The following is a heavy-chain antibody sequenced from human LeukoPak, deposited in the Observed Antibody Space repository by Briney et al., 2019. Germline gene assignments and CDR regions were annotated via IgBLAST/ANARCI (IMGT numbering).Heavy chain of an antibody. J-gene: IGHJ3*02. CDR2: ISSSSSYI. CDR1: GFTFSSYS. D-gene: IGHD5-18*01. CDR3: ARAHVDTAMVNIAFDI. V-gene: IGHV3-21*01. Sequence: GGSLRLSCAPSGFTFSSYSMNWVRQATGKGLEWVSSISSSSSYIYYADSVKGRFTISSDNAKNSLYLQMNSLRAEDTAVYYCARAHVDTAMVNIAFDIWGQGTMVTVSS.